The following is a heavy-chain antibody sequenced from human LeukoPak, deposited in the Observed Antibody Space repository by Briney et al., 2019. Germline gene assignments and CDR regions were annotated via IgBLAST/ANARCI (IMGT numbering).Heavy chain of an antibody. CDR1: GGSISTTSYY. V-gene: IGHV4-61*05. CDR3: ARHLSPAAYFDY. J-gene: IGHJ4*02. D-gene: IGHD2-2*01. Sequence: SETLSLTCTVSGGSISTTSYYWSWIRQPPGKGLEWIGYIYYSGSTNYNPSLKSRVTISVDTSKNQFSLKLSSVTAADTAVYYCARHLSPAAYFDYWGQGTLVTVSS. CDR2: IYYSGST.